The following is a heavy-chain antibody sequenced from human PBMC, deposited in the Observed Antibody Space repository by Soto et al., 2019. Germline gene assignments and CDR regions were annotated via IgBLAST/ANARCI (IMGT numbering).Heavy chain of an antibody. CDR1: GYTFTGYY. V-gene: IGHV1-2*04. CDR3: ARGTFIEAAGLRMEV. CDR2: INPNSGGT. D-gene: IGHD6-13*01. J-gene: IGHJ6*03. Sequence: ASVKVSCKASGYTFTGYYMHWVRQAPGQGLEWMGWINPNSGGTNYAQKFQGWVTMTRDTSISTAYMELSRLRSDDTAVYYCARGTFIEAAGLRMEVWGKGTTVTVSS.